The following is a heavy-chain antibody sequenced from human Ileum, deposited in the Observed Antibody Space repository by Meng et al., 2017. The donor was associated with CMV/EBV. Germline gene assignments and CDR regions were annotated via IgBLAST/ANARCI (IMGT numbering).Heavy chain of an antibody. Sequence: HVVLQQSGKAPVKPPKVLFPTCAASGGSYPSGTFCGSWSRQPPGRGLEWIGYLYHSGSPYYKPSLKSRVTISLDTSKNQFSLNLRSVTATDSAVYYCARQVVAASFDYWGQGTLVTVSS. D-gene: IGHD2-15*01. J-gene: IGHJ4*02. V-gene: IGHV4-30-4*08. CDR3: ARQVVAASFDY. CDR2: LYHSGSP. CDR1: GGSYPSGTFC.